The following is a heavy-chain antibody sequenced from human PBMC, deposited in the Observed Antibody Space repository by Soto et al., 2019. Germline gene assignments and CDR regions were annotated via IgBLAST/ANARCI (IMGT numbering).Heavy chain of an antibody. CDR3: AKDDYYDSSGYPPPYPPYGMDV. V-gene: IGHV3-30*18. J-gene: IGHJ6*02. CDR1: GFTFSSYG. Sequence: GGSLRLSCAASGFTFSSYGMHWVRQAPGKGLEWVAVISYDGSNKYYADSVKGRFTISRDNSKNTLYLQMNSLRAEDTAVYYCAKDDYYDSSGYPPPYPPYGMDVWGQGATVTVSS. CDR2: ISYDGSNK. D-gene: IGHD3-22*01.